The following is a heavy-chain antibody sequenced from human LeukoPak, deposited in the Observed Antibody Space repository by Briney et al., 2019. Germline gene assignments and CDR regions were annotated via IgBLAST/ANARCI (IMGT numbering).Heavy chain of an antibody. Sequence: ASVKVSCKASGYTFTSYGISWVRQAPGQGLEWMGWISAYNGNTNYAQKLQGRVTMTTDTSTSTDYMELRSLRSDDTAVYYCARDRARMYYYDSSGWYYFDYWGQGTLVTVSS. CDR1: GYTFTSYG. J-gene: IGHJ4*02. CDR3: ARDRARMYYYDSSGWYYFDY. CDR2: ISAYNGNT. D-gene: IGHD3-22*01. V-gene: IGHV1-18*01.